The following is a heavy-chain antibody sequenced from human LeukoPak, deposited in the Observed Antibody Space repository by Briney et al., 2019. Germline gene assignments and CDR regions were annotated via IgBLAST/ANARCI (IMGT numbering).Heavy chain of an antibody. CDR1: GFTFSSYA. J-gene: IGHJ3*02. Sequence: RTGGSLRLSCAASGFTFSSYAMSWVRQAPGKGLEWVSAISGSGGSTYYADSVKGRFTISRDNSKNTLYLQMNSLRAEDTAVYYCARAFRVSADAFDIWGQGTMVTVSS. V-gene: IGHV3-23*01. CDR3: ARAFRVSADAFDI. CDR2: ISGSGGST.